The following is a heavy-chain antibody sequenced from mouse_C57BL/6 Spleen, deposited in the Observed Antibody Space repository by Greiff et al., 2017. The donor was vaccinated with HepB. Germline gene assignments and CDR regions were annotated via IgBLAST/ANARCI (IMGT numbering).Heavy chain of an antibody. CDR1: GFTFSSYA. V-gene: IGHV5-4*03. CDR3: ARRTPNYYGSSSWFAY. J-gene: IGHJ3*01. CDR2: ISDGGSYT. D-gene: IGHD1-1*01. Sequence: DVHLVESGGGLVKPGGSLKLSCAASGFTFSSYAMSWVRQTPEKRLEWVATISDGGSYTYYPDNVKGRFTISRDNAKNNLYLQMSHLKSEDTAMYYCARRTPNYYGSSSWFAYWGQGTLVTVSA.